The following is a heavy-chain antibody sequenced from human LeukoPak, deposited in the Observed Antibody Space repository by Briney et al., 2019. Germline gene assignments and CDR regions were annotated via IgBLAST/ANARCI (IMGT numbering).Heavy chain of an antibody. CDR1: GFTFSNYG. Sequence: PGGSLRLSCAASGFTFSNYGMNWVRQAPGKGLEWVSGITSSGITYYADSVKGRFTVSRDNSKNTLYLQMNSLRAEDTAVYYCAKDAMVREGNWFDPWGQGTLVTASS. J-gene: IGHJ5*02. CDR2: ITSSGIT. D-gene: IGHD3-10*01. V-gene: IGHV3-23*01. CDR3: AKDAMVREGNWFDP.